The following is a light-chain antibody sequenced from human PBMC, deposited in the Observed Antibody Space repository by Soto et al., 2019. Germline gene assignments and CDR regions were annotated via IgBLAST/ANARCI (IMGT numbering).Light chain of an antibody. Sequence: QSALTQPASVSGSPGQSITISCTGTSSDVGGYNFVSGYQQHPGKVPKLMIYDVSNRPSGISNRFSGSKSGNTASLTISGLQAEDEADYYCSSYTSSSTRVFGTGTKLTVL. CDR3: SSYTSSSTRV. CDR2: DVS. J-gene: IGLJ1*01. V-gene: IGLV2-14*01. CDR1: SSDVGGYNF.